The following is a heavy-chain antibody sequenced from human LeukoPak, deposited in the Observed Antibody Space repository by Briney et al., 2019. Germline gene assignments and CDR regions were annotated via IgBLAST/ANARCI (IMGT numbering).Heavy chain of an antibody. CDR1: GYTFTSYA. J-gene: IGHJ4*02. D-gene: IGHD2-15*01. CDR2: ISPYNGNT. Sequence: GASVKVSCKGSGYTFTSYAISWVRQAPGQGLEWMGWISPYNGNTNYAQKFQGRVTMTTDTSTSTAYMEVRSLRSEDTAVYYCARDLTSDLYCSGGSCVDYGDYGYWGQGTLVTVSS. V-gene: IGHV1-18*01. CDR3: ARDLTSDLYCSGGSCVDYGDYGY.